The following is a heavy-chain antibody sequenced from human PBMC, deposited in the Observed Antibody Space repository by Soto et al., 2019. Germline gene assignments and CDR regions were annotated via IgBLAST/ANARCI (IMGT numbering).Heavy chain of an antibody. Sequence: SVKVSCKASGGTFSSYAISWVRPAPGRGLEWMVGLIPIFGTANYAQKFQGRVTITADESKSTAYMELSSLRSEDTAVYYCARASETVVRGVITNYYYCYGMDVWGQGTTVTVSS. D-gene: IGHD3-10*01. J-gene: IGHJ6*02. V-gene: IGHV1-69*13. CDR3: ARASETVVRGVITNYYYCYGMDV. CDR1: GGTFSSYA. CDR2: LIPIFGTA.